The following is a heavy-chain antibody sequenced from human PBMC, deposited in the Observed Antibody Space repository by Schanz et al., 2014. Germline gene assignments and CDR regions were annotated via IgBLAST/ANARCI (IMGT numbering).Heavy chain of an antibody. CDR2: IYHSGTT. CDR3: ARDRGWRGFYYYGMDV. Sequence: QVQLRESGPGLVKPSQTLTLTCTVSGASISSGVYYWSWIRHHPGEGLEWIGYIYHSGTTYYNPSLRSRVTISVDTSENQFSLELSSVSAADTAVYYCARDRGWRGFYYYGMDVWGQGTTVTVAS. J-gene: IGHJ6*02. D-gene: IGHD3-10*01. CDR1: GASISSGVYY. V-gene: IGHV4-31*03.